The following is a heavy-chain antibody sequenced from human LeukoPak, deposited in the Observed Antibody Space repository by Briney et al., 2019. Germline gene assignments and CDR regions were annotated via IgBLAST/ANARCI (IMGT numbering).Heavy chain of an antibody. CDR3: ARGGVTAIRSDAFDT. Sequence: PGGSLRLSCAASGFSFSTYDMNWVRQAPGKGLEWVSSLTTDSEYIYYANSVKGRFTVSRDNAKNSLFLEMNSLRAEATAVYYCARGGVTAIRSDAFDTWGQGTMVTVSS. J-gene: IGHJ3*02. V-gene: IGHV3-21*01. CDR1: GFSFSTYD. D-gene: IGHD2-21*02. CDR2: LTTDSEYI.